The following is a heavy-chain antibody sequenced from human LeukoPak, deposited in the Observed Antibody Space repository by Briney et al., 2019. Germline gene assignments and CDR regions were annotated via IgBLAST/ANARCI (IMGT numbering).Heavy chain of an antibody. J-gene: IGHJ4*02. CDR2: ISSSGTT. Sequence: SVTLSLTCAVTGASITNEDFFWGWIRQPPGKGLEWVGTISSSGTTYYSPSLRSRLTISVDTSKNHFSLKLTSVTAADTAVYYCVAEVEAADSPLGHLNFDSWGQGILASVSS. CDR3: VAEVEAADSPLGHLNFDS. CDR1: GASITNEDFF. D-gene: IGHD7-27*01. V-gene: IGHV4-39*02.